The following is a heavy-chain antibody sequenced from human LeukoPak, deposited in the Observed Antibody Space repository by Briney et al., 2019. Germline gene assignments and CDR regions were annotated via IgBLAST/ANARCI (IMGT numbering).Heavy chain of an antibody. CDR1: GFTFSSYG. CDR2: IYSSGSA. CDR3: ARGPYSSGWYGLDY. Sequence: PGGSLRLSCAASGFTFSSYGMHWVRQAPGKGLEWVSVIYSSGSAYYADSVKGRFTISRDNPKNTLYLQMNSLRAEDTAVYYCARGPYSSGWYGLDYWGQGTLVTVSS. D-gene: IGHD6-19*01. J-gene: IGHJ4*02. V-gene: IGHV3-53*01.